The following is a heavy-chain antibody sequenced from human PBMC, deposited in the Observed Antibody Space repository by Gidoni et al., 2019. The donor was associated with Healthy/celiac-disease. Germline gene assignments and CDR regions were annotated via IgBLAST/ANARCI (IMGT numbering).Heavy chain of an antibody. D-gene: IGHD3-10*01. V-gene: IGHV3-48*03. CDR1: GSTFSSYE. CDR3: ARSSNYYGSGSYYPGDAFDY. J-gene: IGHJ4*02. Sequence: EVQLVESGGGLVQPGGSLRLACAASGSTFSSYEMNWVRQAPGMGLEWVSYISSSGSTIYYADSVKGRFTSSRDNAKNSLYLQMNSLRAEDTAVYYCARSSNYYGSGSYYPGDAFDYWGQGTLVTVSS. CDR2: ISSSGSTI.